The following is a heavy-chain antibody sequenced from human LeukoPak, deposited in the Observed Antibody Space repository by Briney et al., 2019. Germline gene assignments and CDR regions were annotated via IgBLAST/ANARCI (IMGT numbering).Heavy chain of an antibody. D-gene: IGHD6-6*01. CDR3: ARHRIAARPESYYYYYMDV. CDR2: IYYSGST. J-gene: IGHJ6*03. V-gene: IGHV4-39*01. CDR1: GGSISSSSYY. Sequence: SXTLSLTCTVSGGSISSSSYYWGWIRQPPGKGLEWIGSIYYSGSTYYTPSLKSRVTISVDTSKNQFSLKLSSVTAADTAVYYCARHRIAARPESYYYYYMDVWGKGTTVTVSS.